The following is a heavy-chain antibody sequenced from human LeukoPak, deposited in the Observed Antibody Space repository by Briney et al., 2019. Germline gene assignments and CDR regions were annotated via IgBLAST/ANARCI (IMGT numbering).Heavy chain of an antibody. V-gene: IGHV3-21*04. CDR3: AKPRSLNNYGGPPGY. J-gene: IGHJ4*02. D-gene: IGHD4-23*01. Sequence: GGSLRLSCAASGFTFSSYSMNWVRQAPGKGLEWVSSISSSSSYIYYADSVKGRFTISRDNAKNSLYLQMNSLRAEDTAVYYCAKPRSLNNYGGPPGYWGQGTLVTVSS. CDR1: GFTFSSYS. CDR2: ISSSSSYI.